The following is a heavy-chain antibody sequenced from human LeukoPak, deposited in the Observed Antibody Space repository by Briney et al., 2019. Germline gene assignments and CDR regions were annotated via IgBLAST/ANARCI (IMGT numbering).Heavy chain of an antibody. CDR3: AREGDCSGGSCYTNYFDY. CDR2: IYSGGST. Sequence: GGSLRLSCAASGFTVSSNCMSWVRQAPGKGLEWVSVIYSGGSTYYADSVKGRFTISRHNSKNTLYLQMNSRRAEDTAVYYCAREGDCSGGSCYTNYFDYWGQGTLVTVSS. CDR1: GFTVSSNC. D-gene: IGHD2-15*01. J-gene: IGHJ4*02. V-gene: IGHV3-53*04.